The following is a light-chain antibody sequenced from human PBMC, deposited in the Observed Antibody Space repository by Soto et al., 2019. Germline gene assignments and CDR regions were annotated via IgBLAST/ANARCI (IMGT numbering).Light chain of an antibody. CDR1: QDISKF. Sequence: DIHMTQSPSSLSASLGDRVSFTCQASQDISKFLNWYQHKPGQAPSLLIYDASKSHFGVPSRFSGSGYGTDFTFTISSLQPEDNATYYCQQYENRPYTFGPGTKVDIK. J-gene: IGKJ3*01. CDR3: QQYENRPYT. V-gene: IGKV1-33*01. CDR2: DAS.